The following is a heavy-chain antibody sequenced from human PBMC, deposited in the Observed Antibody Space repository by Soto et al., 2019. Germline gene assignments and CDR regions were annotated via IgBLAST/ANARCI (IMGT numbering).Heavy chain of an antibody. D-gene: IGHD3-22*01. V-gene: IGHV1-69*06. CDR3: ARDDSSGYYYGYYYYGMDV. CDR1: GGTFSSYA. J-gene: IGHJ6*02. Sequence: SVKVSCKASGGTFSSYAISWLRQAPGQGREWMGGIIPIFGTANYAQKFQGRVTITADKSTSTAYMELSSLRSEDTAAYYCARDDSSGYYYGYYYYGMDVWGQGTTVTVSS. CDR2: IIPIFGTA.